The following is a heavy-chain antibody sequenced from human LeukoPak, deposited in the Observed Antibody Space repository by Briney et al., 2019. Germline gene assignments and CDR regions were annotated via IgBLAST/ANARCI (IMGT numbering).Heavy chain of an antibody. D-gene: IGHD4-11*01. CDR1: GGSIRNYY. CDR2: IYYSGST. J-gene: IGHJ5*02. V-gene: IGHV4-59*01. CDR3: ARIDYPQPSHWFDP. Sequence: KTSEALSLTCTVSGGSIRNYYWSWIRQPPGKGLEWIGCIYYSGSTSYNPSLKSRIIISLDTSKNQFSLKLSSVTAADTAVYYCARIDYPQPSHWFDPWGQGTLVTVSS.